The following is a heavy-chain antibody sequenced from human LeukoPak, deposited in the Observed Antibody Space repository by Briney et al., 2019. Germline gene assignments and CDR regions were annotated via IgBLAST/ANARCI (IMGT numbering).Heavy chain of an antibody. J-gene: IGHJ5*02. CDR3: ARVNDCSRASCFTSWFDP. D-gene: IGHD2-2*02. CDR2: VYYGGSP. V-gene: IGHV4-39*07. Sequence: SETLSLTCTVSGGSINSDNFYWGWIRQPPGKGLEWVGSVYYGGSPYYNPSLTSRVTMSVDTSENQFSLKLTSVTAADTAVYYCARVNDCSRASCFTSWFDPWGQGTLVTVSS. CDR1: GGSINSDNFY.